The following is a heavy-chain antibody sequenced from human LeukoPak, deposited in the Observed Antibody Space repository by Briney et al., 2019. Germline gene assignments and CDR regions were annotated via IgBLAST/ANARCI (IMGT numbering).Heavy chain of an antibody. J-gene: IGHJ4*02. CDR3: AREPPRIGATDY. CDR1: GHTFTSYG. Sequence: ASVKVSCKASGHTFTSYGISWVRQAPGQGLEWMGWISAYNGNTNYAQKLQGRVTMTTDTSTSTAYMELRSLRSDDAAVYYCAREPPRIGATDYWGQGTLVTVSS. V-gene: IGHV1-18*01. CDR2: ISAYNGNT. D-gene: IGHD3-16*01.